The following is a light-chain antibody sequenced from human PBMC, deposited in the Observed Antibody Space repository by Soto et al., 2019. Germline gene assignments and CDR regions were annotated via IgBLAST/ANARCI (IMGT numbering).Light chain of an antibody. CDR1: SSNIGAGYD. CDR3: QSYDSSLTVV. J-gene: IGLJ2*01. CDR2: GNI. Sequence: QPVLTQPPSVSGAPGQRITISCTGSSSNIGAGYDVHWYQQVPGTAPKLLIYGNINRPSGVPDRFSGSKSGTSASLAITGLQDDDEADYYCQSYDSSLTVVFGGGTKLTVL. V-gene: IGLV1-40*01.